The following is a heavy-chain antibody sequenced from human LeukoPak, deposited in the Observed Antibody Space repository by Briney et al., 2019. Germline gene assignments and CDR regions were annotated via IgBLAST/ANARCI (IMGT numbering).Heavy chain of an antibody. CDR1: GFTFSSCE. V-gene: IGHV3-48*03. J-gene: IGHJ3*02. CDR2: ISSSGSTK. Sequence: GGSLRLSCAASGFTFSSCEMNWVRQAPGKGLEWVSYISSSGSTKYYADSVKGRFTISRDNAKNSLYLQMNSLRAEDTAVYYCARDQYSSGLDAFDIWGQGTMVTVSS. CDR3: ARDQYSSGLDAFDI. D-gene: IGHD6-19*01.